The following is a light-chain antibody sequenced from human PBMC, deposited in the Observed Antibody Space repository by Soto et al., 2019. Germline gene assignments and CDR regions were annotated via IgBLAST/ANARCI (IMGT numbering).Light chain of an antibody. Sequence: QSALTQPASVSGSPGQSITISCTGTSGDVGNFNLVSWYQHHPGKAPDLIIYEVSKRPSGVSNRFSGSKSGNTASLTISGLQAEDEADDYCCSYAGGSIYVLFGGGTKLTVL. CDR1: SGDVGNFNL. J-gene: IGLJ2*01. CDR3: CSYAGGSIYVL. V-gene: IGLV2-23*02. CDR2: EVS.